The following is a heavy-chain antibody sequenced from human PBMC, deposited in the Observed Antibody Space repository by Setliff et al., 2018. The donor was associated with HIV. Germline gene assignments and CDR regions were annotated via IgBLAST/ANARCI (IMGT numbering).Heavy chain of an antibody. D-gene: IGHD1-26*01. J-gene: IGHJ4*02. CDR3: ARGGFKWSGSYADY. CDR2: IKHSGST. Sequence: LSLTCAVHGGSFSDYYWTWIRQPPGKGLDWIGEIKHSGSTNYNPSLKSRVTISVDTAKNQFSLNLTSVTAADTAVYYCARGGFKWSGSYADYWGQGTLVTVSS. V-gene: IGHV4-34*01. CDR1: GGSFSDYY.